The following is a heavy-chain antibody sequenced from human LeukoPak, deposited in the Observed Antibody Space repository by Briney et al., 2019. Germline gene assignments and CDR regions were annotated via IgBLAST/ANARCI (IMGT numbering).Heavy chain of an antibody. Sequence: GSLRLSCAASGFTFSSFLISWVRQASGKGLEWVGHIKQDGSEKQYVDSVKGRFTISRDNAKNSLYLQMNSLRAEDTAVYYCGRAHRSSGFGVDYWGQGTLVTVSS. CDR1: GFTFSSFL. D-gene: IGHD6-6*01. V-gene: IGHV3-7*01. CDR3: GRAHRSSGFGVDY. J-gene: IGHJ4*02. CDR2: IKQDGSEK.